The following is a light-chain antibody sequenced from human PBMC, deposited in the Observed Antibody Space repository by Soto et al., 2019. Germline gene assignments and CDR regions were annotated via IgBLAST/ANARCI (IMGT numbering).Light chain of an antibody. CDR2: DVS. J-gene: IGLJ1*01. V-gene: IGLV2-11*01. CDR1: SRDVGGYNY. Sequence: QSALTKPRSVSGSPGQSVTISCTGTSRDVGGYNYVSWYQQHPGKAPKLMIYDVSKRPSGVPDRFSGSKSGNTASLTISGLQAEDEADYYCCSYAGTSYVFGTGTKVTVL. CDR3: CSYAGTSYV.